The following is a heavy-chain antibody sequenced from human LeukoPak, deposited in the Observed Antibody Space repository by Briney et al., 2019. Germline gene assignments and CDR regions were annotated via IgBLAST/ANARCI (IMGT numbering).Heavy chain of an antibody. Sequence: ASVKVSCTASGYTFTSYYMHWVRQAPGQGLEWMGIINPSGGSTSYAQEFQGRVTMTRDTSTSTVYMELSSLRSEDTAVYYCARVGLRSYPPYYFDYWGQGTLVTVSS. CDR2: INPSGGST. V-gene: IGHV1-46*01. CDR3: ARVGLRSYPPYYFDY. J-gene: IGHJ4*02. CDR1: GYTFTSYY. D-gene: IGHD1-26*01.